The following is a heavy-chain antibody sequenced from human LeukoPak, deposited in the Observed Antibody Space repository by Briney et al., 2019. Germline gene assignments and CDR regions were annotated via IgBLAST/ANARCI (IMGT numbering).Heavy chain of an antibody. V-gene: IGHV4-34*01. CDR3: AGHEVVVVVAATRVVNWFDP. D-gene: IGHD2-15*01. CDR1: GGSFSGYY. CDR2: INHSGST. Sequence: SETLSLTCAVYGGSFSGYYWSWIRQPPGKGLEWIGEINHSGSTNYNPSLKSRVTISVDTSKNQFSLKLSSVTAADTAVYYCAGHEVVVVVAATRVVNWFDPWGQGTLVTVSS. J-gene: IGHJ5*02.